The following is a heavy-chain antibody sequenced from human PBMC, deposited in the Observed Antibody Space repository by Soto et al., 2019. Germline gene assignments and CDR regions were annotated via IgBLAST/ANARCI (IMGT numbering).Heavy chain of an antibody. V-gene: IGHV1-8*01. J-gene: IGHJ4*02. Sequence: QVQLVQSGAEVKKSGASVKVSCKASGYTFTSHDINWVRQATGQGLEWMGWMNPNSGNTGYAQKFKGRVTMTRNTSISTAYMELGSLRSEDTAVYYCARWDYGDYARFDYWGQGTLVTVSS. D-gene: IGHD4-17*01. CDR1: GYTFTSHD. CDR3: ARWDYGDYARFDY. CDR2: MNPNSGNT.